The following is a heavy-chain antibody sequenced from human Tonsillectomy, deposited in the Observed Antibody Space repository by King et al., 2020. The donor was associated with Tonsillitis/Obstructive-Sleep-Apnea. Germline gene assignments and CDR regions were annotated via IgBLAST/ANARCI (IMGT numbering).Heavy chain of an antibody. D-gene: IGHD2-2*01. Sequence: QLVQSGAEVKKPGSSVKVFCKASGGTFSSYAISWVRQAPGQGLEWMGGIIPIFGTANYAQKFQGRVTITADESTSTAYMELSSLRSEDTAVYYCASAPRPAAHDAFDIWGQGTMVTVSS. J-gene: IGHJ3*02. V-gene: IGHV1-69*01. CDR3: ASAPRPAAHDAFDI. CDR1: GGTFSSYA. CDR2: IIPIFGTA.